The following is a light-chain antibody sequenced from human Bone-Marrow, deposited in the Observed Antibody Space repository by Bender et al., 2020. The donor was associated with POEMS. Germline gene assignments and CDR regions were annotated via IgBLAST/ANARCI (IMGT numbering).Light chain of an antibody. CDR3: SSYRRGGFYV. V-gene: IGLV1-44*01. CDR1: NTNIFTYS. J-gene: IGLJ1*01. Sequence: QSVLTQQPSSSGTPGQWVSISCSGSNTNIFTYSVNWYQHLPGTAPSLPIYSNKPRPSGISELFSGSKSGTSASLPISGLQFEDEADYYCSSYRRGGFYVLGTGPKVPAL. CDR2: SNK.